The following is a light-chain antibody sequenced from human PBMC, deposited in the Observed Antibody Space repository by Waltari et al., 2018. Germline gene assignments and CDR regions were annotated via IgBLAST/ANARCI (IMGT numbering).Light chain of an antibody. CDR1: SSDVGIFNL. CDR3: CSYVGSSTWV. J-gene: IGLJ3*02. V-gene: IGLV2-23*02. Sequence: QSALTQPASVSGSPGQSITISCTGTSSDVGIFNLVSWYQQHPGKAPKLMMYEVSKRPSGVSNRFSGSKSANTASLTISGLQAEDEADYHCCSYVGSSTWVYGGGTKLTVL. CDR2: EVS.